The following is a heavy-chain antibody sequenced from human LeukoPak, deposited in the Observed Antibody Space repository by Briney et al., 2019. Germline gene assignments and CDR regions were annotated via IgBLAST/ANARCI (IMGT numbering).Heavy chain of an antibody. CDR3: AKDQWLLDY. CDR2: IKQDGSDQ. D-gene: IGHD3-22*01. J-gene: IGHJ4*02. CDR1: GIIFSDHW. V-gene: IGHV3-7*03. Sequence: PGGSLKLSCAASGIIFSDHWMTWVRQAPGKGLEWVASIKQDGSDQHYVDAVKGRRTISRDNSKNTLYLQMNSLRAEDTAVYYCAKDQWLLDYWGQGTLVTVSS.